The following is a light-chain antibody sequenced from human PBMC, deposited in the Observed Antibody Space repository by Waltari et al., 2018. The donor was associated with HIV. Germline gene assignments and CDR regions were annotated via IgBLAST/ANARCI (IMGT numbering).Light chain of an antibody. CDR2: EGN. CDR3: SSYAGRDIRVV. V-gene: IGLV2-8*01. Sequence: ARNQPPSESGCQGQSVAISCAGGDSDIGSTYYVSRDQQHPGKAPKLMLYEGNKRPSGVSHRFSGAKSCSVASLTVSGLQADDEADYYCSSYAGRDIRVVFGGGTKLTVL. CDR1: DSDIGSTYY. J-gene: IGLJ2*01.